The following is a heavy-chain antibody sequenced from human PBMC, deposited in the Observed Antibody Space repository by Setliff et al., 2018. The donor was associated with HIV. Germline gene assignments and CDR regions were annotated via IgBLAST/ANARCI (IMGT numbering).Heavy chain of an antibody. D-gene: IGHD1-1*01. V-gene: IGHV3-48*01. CDR1: GFTFRGYP. Sequence: RLSCAASGFTFRGYPMNWVRQAPGKRLEWFSYISSDSGTIYYADSVRGRFTISRDDARNSLFLQMNSLRVDDTAVYYCARGPGTGHYFDYWGLGALVTVSS. CDR3: ARGPGTGHYFDY. CDR2: ISSDSGTI. J-gene: IGHJ4*02.